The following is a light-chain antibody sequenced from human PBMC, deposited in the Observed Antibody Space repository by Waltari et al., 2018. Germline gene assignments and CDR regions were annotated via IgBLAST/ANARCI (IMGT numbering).Light chain of an antibody. CDR1: QSVSRT. Sequence: DIVLTQSPGTLSLSQGERATLSCRASQSVSRTLAWYQQKPGQAPKLPIYGASIRATGIPDRFTGSGSGTDFSLTISSLEPEDFAIYFCQHYVRLPATFGQGTKVEIK. CDR2: GAS. CDR3: QHYVRLPAT. V-gene: IGKV3-20*01. J-gene: IGKJ1*01.